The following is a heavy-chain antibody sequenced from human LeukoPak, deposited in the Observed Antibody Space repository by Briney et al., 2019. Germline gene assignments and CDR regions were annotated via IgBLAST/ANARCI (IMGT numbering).Heavy chain of an antibody. Sequence: PSETLSLTCAVYGGSFSGYYWSWIRQPPGKGLEWIGEINHSGSTNYNSSLKSRVTISVDTSKNQFSLKLSSVTAADTAVYYCARELRGSYCFYYYHYYMDVWGKGTTVTVSS. J-gene: IGHJ6*03. CDR2: INHSGST. CDR3: ARELRGSYCFYYYHYYMDV. CDR1: GGSFSGYY. V-gene: IGHV4-34*01. D-gene: IGHD1-26*01.